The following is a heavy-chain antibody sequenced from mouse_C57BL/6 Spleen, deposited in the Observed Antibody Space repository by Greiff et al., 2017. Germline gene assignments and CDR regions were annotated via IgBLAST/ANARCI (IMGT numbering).Heavy chain of an antibody. CDR3: TRDEQFYAMDY. CDR2: LSSGGDYI. J-gene: IGHJ4*01. Sequence: EVQVVESGEGLVKPGGSLKLSCAASGFTFSSYAMSWVRQTPEKRLEWVAYLSSGGDYIYYADTVKGRFTISRDNARNTLYLQMSSLKSEDTAMDYCTRDEQFYAMDYWGQGTSVTVSS. V-gene: IGHV5-9-1*02. CDR1: GFTFSSYA.